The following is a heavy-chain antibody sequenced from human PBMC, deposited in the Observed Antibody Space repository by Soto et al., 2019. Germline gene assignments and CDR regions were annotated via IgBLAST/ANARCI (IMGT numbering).Heavy chain of an antibody. Sequence: PSETLSLTCTVSGGSITNYYWSWIRQPAGKGLEWIGRIYTKERTNYNLSFRNRVTMSVDTSKNTVYLQMHSLKTDDTAVYYCSRVDPSAKSPDYWGQGTLVTVSS. CDR3: SRVDPSAKSPDY. J-gene: IGHJ4*02. CDR1: GGSITNYY. V-gene: IGHV4-4*07. D-gene: IGHD2-15*01. CDR2: IYTKERT.